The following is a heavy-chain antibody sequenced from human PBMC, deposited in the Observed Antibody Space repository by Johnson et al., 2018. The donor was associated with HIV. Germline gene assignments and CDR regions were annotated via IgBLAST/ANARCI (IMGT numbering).Heavy chain of an antibody. CDR1: GFTFNDYA. CDR2: ISWNSGTI. V-gene: IGHV3-9*01. J-gene: IGHJ3*02. Sequence: VQLVESGGGLVQPGRSLILSCAASGFTFNDYAMHWVRQAPGKGLEWVSTISWNSGTIGYADSVKGRFTISRDNAKNSLYLQMNSRRAEDTALYYCAKDMGYSSGLGNTAFDIWGLGTMVTVSS. D-gene: IGHD6-19*01. CDR3: AKDMGYSSGLGNTAFDI.